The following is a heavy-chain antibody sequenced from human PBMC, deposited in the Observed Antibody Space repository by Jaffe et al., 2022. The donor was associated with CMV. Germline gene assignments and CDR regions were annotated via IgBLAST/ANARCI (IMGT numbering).Heavy chain of an antibody. CDR3: ARDIEDVAVAGSVFDY. CDR2: IWYDGSNK. J-gene: IGHJ4*02. V-gene: IGHV3-33*08. Sequence: QVQLVESGGGVVQPGRSLRLSCAASGFTFSSYGMHWVRQAPGKGLEWVAVIWYDGSNKYYADSVKGRFTISRDNSKNTLYLQMNSLRAEDTAVYYCARDIEDVAVAGSVFDYWGQGTLVTVSS. D-gene: IGHD6-19*01. CDR1: GFTFSSYG.